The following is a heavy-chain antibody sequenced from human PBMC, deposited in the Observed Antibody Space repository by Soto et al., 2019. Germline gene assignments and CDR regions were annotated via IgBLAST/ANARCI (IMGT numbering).Heavy chain of an antibody. D-gene: IGHD5-12*01. CDR1: GFTFTSSA. CDR3: AAARPGYDPLIFDY. CDR2: IVVGSGNT. J-gene: IGHJ4*02. Sequence: SVKVSCKASGFTFTSSAVQWVRQARGQRLEWIGWIVVGSGNTNYAQKFQERVTITRDMSTSTAYMELSSQRSEDTAVYYCAAARPGYDPLIFDYWGQGTLVTVSS. V-gene: IGHV1-58*01.